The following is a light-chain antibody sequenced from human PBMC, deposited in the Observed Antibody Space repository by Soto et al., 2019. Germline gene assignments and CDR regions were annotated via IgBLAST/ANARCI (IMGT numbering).Light chain of an antibody. CDR2: AAS. J-gene: IGKJ3*01. Sequence: DIQMTQSPSSLPASVGDRVTITCRASQGISNYLAWYQQKPGKVPKLLIYAASTFQSGVPSRFSGSGSGTDFTLTISSLQPEDVATYYCPTYNSAPFTFGPGTKVDIK. CDR1: QGISNY. V-gene: IGKV1-27*01. CDR3: PTYNSAPFT.